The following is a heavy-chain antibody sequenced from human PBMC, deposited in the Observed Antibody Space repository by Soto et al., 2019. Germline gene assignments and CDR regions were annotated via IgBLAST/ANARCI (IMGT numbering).Heavy chain of an antibody. CDR3: ARMKVGATTRWFDP. V-gene: IGHV4-59*11. D-gene: IGHD1-26*01. CDR2: IYHSGST. CDR1: SDPTSTHN. J-gene: IGHJ5*02. Sequence: SETLSLTCTVSSDPTSTHNWGWIRQTPGKGLEWIGYIYHSGSTYYNPSIKSRVTISVDRSKNQFSLKLSSVTAADTAVYYCARMKVGATTRWFDPWGQGTLVTVSS.